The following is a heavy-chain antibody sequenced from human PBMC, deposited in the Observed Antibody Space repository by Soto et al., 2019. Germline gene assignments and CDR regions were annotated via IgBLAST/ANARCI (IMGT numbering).Heavy chain of an antibody. CDR1: GFPFSSYA. CDR3: TRDASRDSSARGWFDP. V-gene: IGHV3-21*01. CDR2: ISSNSAYI. D-gene: IGHD6-13*01. Sequence: PGGSLRLSCAASGFPFSSYAMSWVRQAPGKGLEWVSTISSNSAYIYYTDALRGRFTISRDNAKNSLHLQMNSLRAEDTAVYYCTRDASRDSSARGWFDPWGPGTLVTVSS. J-gene: IGHJ5*02.